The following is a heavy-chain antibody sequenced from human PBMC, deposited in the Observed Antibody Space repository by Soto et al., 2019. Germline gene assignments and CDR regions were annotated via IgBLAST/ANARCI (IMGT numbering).Heavy chain of an antibody. Sequence: SVKVSCNASGGTFSSYAISWVRQAPGQGLEWMGGIIPIFGTANYAQKFQGRVTITADESTSTAYMELSSLRSEDTAVYYCARDPVKQLDRRRYYYYGMDVWGQGTTVTVSS. D-gene: IGHD6-13*01. CDR2: IIPIFGTA. CDR1: GGTFSSYA. V-gene: IGHV1-69*13. CDR3: ARDPVKQLDRRRYYYYGMDV. J-gene: IGHJ6*02.